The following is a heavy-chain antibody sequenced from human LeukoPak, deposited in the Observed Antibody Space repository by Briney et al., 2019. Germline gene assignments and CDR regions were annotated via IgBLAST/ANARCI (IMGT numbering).Heavy chain of an antibody. CDR3: AKVGYGDYEVYYYYYMDV. CDR2: ISSSKTYI. D-gene: IGHD4-17*01. Sequence: GGSLRLSCAASGFTFSSYSMSWVRQAPGKGLEWVSSISSSKTYIYYADSVKGRFTISRDNSKNTLYLQMNSLRAEDTAVYYCAKVGYGDYEVYYYYYMDVWGKGTTVTVSS. V-gene: IGHV3-21*04. CDR1: GFTFSSYS. J-gene: IGHJ6*03.